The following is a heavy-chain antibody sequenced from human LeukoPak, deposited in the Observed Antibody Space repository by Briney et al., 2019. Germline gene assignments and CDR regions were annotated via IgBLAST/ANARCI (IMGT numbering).Heavy chain of an antibody. CDR3: ARAGGRDGYFDY. CDR1: VGTFSSYA. Sequence: SVTVSFKASVGTFSSYAINWVRQAPGQGLEWMGRIIPILGIANYAQKFQGRLTITPDKPTSTPYMELSSLTSEDTPVYYCARAGGRDGYFDYWGHGTLVTVSS. CDR2: IIPILGIA. D-gene: IGHD5-24*01. J-gene: IGHJ4*01. V-gene: IGHV1-69*04.